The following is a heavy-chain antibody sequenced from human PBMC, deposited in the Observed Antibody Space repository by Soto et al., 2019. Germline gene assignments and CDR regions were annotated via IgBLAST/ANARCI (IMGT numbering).Heavy chain of an antibody. J-gene: IGHJ4*02. CDR1: GYNFPTYW. CDR2: IDPSDSYT. Sequence: PGESLKISCKGSGYNFPTYWIGWVRQMPGKGLEWMGRIDPSDSYTNYSPSFQGHVTISADKSISTAYLQWSSLKASDTAMYYCARLQAAAGDNDLTFDYWGQGTLVTVSS. CDR3: ARLQAAAGDNDLTFDY. D-gene: IGHD6-13*01. V-gene: IGHV5-10-1*01.